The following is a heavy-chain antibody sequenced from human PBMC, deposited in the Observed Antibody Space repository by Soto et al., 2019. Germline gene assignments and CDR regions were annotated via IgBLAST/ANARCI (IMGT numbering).Heavy chain of an antibody. J-gene: IGHJ6*02. CDR1: GGSISSYY. CDR2: IYYSGST. CDR3: ARDDRDGYNSPGDYYYYYGMDV. Sequence: SETLSLTCTVSGGSISSYYWSWIRQPPGKGLEWIGYIYYSGSTNYNPSLKSRVTISVDTSKNQFSLKLSSVTAADTAVYYCARDDRDGYNSPGDYYYYYGMDVWGQGTTVTVSS. V-gene: IGHV4-59*01. D-gene: IGHD1-1*01.